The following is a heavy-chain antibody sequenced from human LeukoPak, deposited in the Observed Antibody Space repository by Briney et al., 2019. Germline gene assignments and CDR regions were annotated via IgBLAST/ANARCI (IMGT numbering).Heavy chain of an antibody. V-gene: IGHV3-30*03. J-gene: IGHJ6*02. D-gene: IGHD2-2*01. CDR3: ARVRAGYCTSTSCYTGMDV. Sequence: PGGSLRLSCAASGFTFSSYGMHWVRQAPGKGLEWVALISYGGSNEYYADSVRGRFTISRDNSKFTLYMQMNSLRAEDTAVYYCARVRAGYCTSTSCYTGMDVWGQGTTVTVSS. CDR2: ISYGGSNE. CDR1: GFTFSSYG.